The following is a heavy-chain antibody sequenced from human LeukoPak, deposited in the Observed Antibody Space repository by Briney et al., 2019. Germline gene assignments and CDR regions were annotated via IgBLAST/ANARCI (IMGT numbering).Heavy chain of an antibody. Sequence: PGGSLRLSCAASGFTFSNYWMSWVRQAPGKGLEWVSAISGSGGSTYYADSVKGRFTISRDNSKNTLYLQMNSLRAEDTAVYYCAKGPSIAAAENSIDYWGQGTLVTVSS. J-gene: IGHJ4*02. CDR2: ISGSGGST. CDR1: GFTFSNYW. D-gene: IGHD6-13*01. V-gene: IGHV3-23*01. CDR3: AKGPSIAAAENSIDY.